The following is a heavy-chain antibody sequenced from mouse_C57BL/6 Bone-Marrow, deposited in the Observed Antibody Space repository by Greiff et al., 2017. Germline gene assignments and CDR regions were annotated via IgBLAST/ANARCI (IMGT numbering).Heavy chain of an antibody. CDR1: GFTFSSYA. J-gene: IGHJ4*01. V-gene: IGHV5-4*01. D-gene: IGHD2-1*01. CDR2: ISDGGSYT. Sequence: EVHLVESGGGLVKPGGSLKLSCAASGFTFSSYALSWVRQTPEKRLEWVATISDGGSYTYYPDNVKGRFPISRDNAKNNLYLQMSHLKPEDTAMYYWARVSTMVTPYAMDYWGQGTSVTVSS. CDR3: ARVSTMVTPYAMDY.